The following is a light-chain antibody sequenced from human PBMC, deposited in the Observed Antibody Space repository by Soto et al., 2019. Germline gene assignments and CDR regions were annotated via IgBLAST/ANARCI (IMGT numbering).Light chain of an antibody. V-gene: IGLV2-11*01. J-gene: IGLJ1*01. Sequence: QSALTQPPSVSGSPGQSVTISCTGTTSDVGGYNYVSWYQQHPGRAPKVMIYDVRTRPSGVPDRFSGSKSGNTASLTISELRAEDEADYYCCSYAGSYTFVFGTGTKVTVL. CDR3: CSYAGSYTFV. CDR2: DVR. CDR1: TSDVGGYNY.